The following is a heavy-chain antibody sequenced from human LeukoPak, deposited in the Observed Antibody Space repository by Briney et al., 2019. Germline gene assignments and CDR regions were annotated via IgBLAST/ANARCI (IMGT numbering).Heavy chain of an antibody. J-gene: IGHJ5*02. CDR2: IYYSGST. CDR1: GGSISSGGYY. CDR3: ARGVGDDYGDYDDETRQNNWFDP. D-gene: IGHD4-17*01. Sequence: TLSLTCTVSGGSISSGGYYWSRIRQHPGKGLEWIGYIYYSGSTYYNPSLKSRVTISVDTSKNQFSLKLSSVTAADTAVYYRARGVGDDYGDYDDETRQNNWFDPWGQGTLVTVSS. V-gene: IGHV4-31*03.